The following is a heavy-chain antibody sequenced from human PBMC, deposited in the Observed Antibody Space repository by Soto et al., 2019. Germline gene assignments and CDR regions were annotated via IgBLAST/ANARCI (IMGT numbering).Heavy chain of an antibody. V-gene: IGHV4-4*07. CDR1: GGSISKFY. Sequence: SETLSLTCSVSGGSISKFYWSWIRKTAGKGLEWMGRVYATGTTDYNPSLRSRVAMSVDISRKTFSLRLTSVTAADTGMYYCVRDGSKTLRDWFDPCGQGKLVTVSS. D-gene: IGHD3-10*01. CDR3: VRDGSKTLRDWFDP. CDR2: VYATGTT. J-gene: IGHJ5*02.